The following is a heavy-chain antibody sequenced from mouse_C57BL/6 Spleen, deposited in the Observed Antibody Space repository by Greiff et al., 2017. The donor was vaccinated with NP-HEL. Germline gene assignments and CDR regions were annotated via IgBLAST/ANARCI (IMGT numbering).Heavy chain of an antibody. CDR1: GYTFTSYG. J-gene: IGHJ4*01. V-gene: IGHV1-81*01. Sequence: VQGVESGAELARPGASVKLSCKASGYTFTSYGISWVKQRPGQGLEWIGEIYPRSGNTYYNEKFKGKATLTADKSSSTAYMELRSLTSEDSAVYFCARRGYGGAMDYWGQGTSVTVSS. CDR2: IYPRSGNT. CDR3: ARRGYGGAMDY. D-gene: IGHD1-1*02.